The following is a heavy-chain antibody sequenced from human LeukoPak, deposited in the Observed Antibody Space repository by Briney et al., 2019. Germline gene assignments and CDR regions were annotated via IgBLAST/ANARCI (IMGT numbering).Heavy chain of an antibody. Sequence: PGGSLRLSCAASGFIFRSHGMHWVRQAPGKGLEWVAAISYDGNDQYYGDSVKGRFTISRENSKNTLYLQMNNLRVEDTAIYYCAKDLYDYVWGSYSPPFDHWGQGTLVTVSS. CDR1: GFIFRSHG. V-gene: IGHV3-30*18. CDR3: AKDLYDYVWGSYSPPFDH. J-gene: IGHJ4*02. D-gene: IGHD3-16*01. CDR2: ISYDGNDQ.